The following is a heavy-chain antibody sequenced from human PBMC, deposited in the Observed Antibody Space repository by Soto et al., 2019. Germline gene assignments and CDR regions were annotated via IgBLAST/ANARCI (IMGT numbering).Heavy chain of an antibody. CDR1: GFTFSSYS. CDR2: ISGSGGST. D-gene: IGHD3-9*01. CDR3: ARTHFDILTAYRPGN. J-gene: IGHJ4*02. V-gene: IGHV3-23*01. Sequence: PGGSVRLSCAASGFTFSSYSMSWVRQAPGKGLEWVSAISGSGGSTYYADSVEGRFTISRDNAKNSLYLQMNSLRAEDTAVYYCARTHFDILTAYRPGNWGQGTLVTVSS.